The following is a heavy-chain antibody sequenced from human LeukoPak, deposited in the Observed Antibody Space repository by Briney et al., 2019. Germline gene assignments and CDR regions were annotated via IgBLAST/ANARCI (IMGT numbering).Heavy chain of an antibody. J-gene: IGHJ5*02. CDR3: ASFPGYSYGSSWFDP. Sequence: SVKVSCKASGGTFSSYAISWVRQAPGQGLEWMGGIIPIFGTANYAQKFQGRVTITADKSTSTAYMELSSLRSEDTAVYYCASFPGYSYGSSWFDPWGQGTLVTVSS. CDR2: IIPIFGTA. D-gene: IGHD5-18*01. V-gene: IGHV1-69*06. CDR1: GGTFSSYA.